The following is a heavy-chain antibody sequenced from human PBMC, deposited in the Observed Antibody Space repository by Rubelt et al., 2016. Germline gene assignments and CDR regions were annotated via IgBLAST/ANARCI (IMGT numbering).Heavy chain of an antibody. CDR3: ARHGQVQSGDAFDI. CDR1: GYSFTSYW. D-gene: IGHD1-26*01. V-gene: IGHV5-10-1*03. J-gene: IGHJ3*02. CDR2: IDPSDSYS. Sequence: EVQLVQSGAEVKKPGESLRISCKGSGYSFTSYWISWVRQMPGKGLEWVGRIDPSDSYSNYSPSFEGHVTISADKSISTAYLQWSSLKASDTAIYYCARHGQVQSGDAFDIWGQGTMVTVSS.